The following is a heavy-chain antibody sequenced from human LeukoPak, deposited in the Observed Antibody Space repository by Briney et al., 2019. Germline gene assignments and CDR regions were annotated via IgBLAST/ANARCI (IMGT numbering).Heavy chain of an antibody. Sequence: PGGSLRLSCAASGFTFSSYGMHWVRQAPGKGLEWVAFIRYDGSNKYYADSVKGRFTISRDNSKNTLYLQMNSLRAEDTAVYYCAKVAAGYSSSWYRNAFVIWGQGTMVTVSS. J-gene: IGHJ3*02. CDR2: IRYDGSNK. CDR3: AKVAAGYSSSWYRNAFVI. V-gene: IGHV3-30*02. D-gene: IGHD6-13*01. CDR1: GFTFSSYG.